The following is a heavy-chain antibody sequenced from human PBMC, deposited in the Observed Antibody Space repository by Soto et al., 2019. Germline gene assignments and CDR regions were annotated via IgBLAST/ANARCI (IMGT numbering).Heavy chain of an antibody. CDR2: ISGSGGST. CDR1: GFTFSSYD. Sequence: PGGSLRLSCAASGFTFSSYDMHWVRQATGKGLEWVSAISGSGGSTYYADSVKGRFTISRDNSKNTLYLQMNSLRAEDTAVYYCAKDDYYDSSGYSGVFDYWGQGTLVTVSS. CDR3: AKDDYYDSSGYSGVFDY. J-gene: IGHJ4*02. V-gene: IGHV3-23*01. D-gene: IGHD3-22*01.